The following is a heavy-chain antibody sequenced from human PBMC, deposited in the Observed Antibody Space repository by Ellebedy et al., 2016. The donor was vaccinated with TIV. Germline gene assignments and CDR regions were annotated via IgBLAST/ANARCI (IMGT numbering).Heavy chain of an antibody. CDR2: ISGSDGTT. CDR1: GFTFSSYG. CDR3: TRDLMASNWFDP. D-gene: IGHD3-10*01. Sequence: GESLKISCAASGFTFSSYGLSWVRQAPGKGLEWVSGISGSDGTTYHTHSVKGRFTISRDNAKNSLYLQMNSLRAEDTAVYYCTRDLMASNWFDPWGQGTLVTVSS. J-gene: IGHJ5*02. V-gene: IGHV3-23*01.